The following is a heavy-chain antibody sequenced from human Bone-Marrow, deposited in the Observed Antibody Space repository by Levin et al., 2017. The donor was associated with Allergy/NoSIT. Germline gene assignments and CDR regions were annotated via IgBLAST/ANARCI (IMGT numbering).Heavy chain of an antibody. Sequence: NASETLSLNCTVSGGSIGSYYWSWIRQPPGKGLEWIGYIAYSGSTNYNPSLTSRVTISVDTSKNQFSLKVKSVTAADTAMYYCARSPPGSCSSTGCYYYYGMDVWGQGTSVIVS. D-gene: IGHD2-2*01. V-gene: IGHV4-59*01. CDR1: GGSIGSYY. CDR3: ARSPPGSCSSTGCYYYYGMDV. CDR2: IAYSGST. J-gene: IGHJ6*02.